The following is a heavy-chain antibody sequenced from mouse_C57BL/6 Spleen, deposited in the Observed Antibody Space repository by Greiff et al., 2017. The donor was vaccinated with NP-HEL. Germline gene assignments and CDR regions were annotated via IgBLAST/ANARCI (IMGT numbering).Heavy chain of an antibody. Sequence: VQLQQPGAELVRPGSSVKLSCKASGYTFTSYWMHWVKQRPIQGLEWIGNIDPSDSETHYNQKFKDKATLTVDKSSSTAYMQLSSLTSEDSAVYYCARLPAQATHYWGQGTTLTVSS. CDR2: IDPSDSET. CDR3: ARLPAQATHY. CDR1: GYTFTSYW. D-gene: IGHD3-2*02. V-gene: IGHV1-52*01. J-gene: IGHJ2*01.